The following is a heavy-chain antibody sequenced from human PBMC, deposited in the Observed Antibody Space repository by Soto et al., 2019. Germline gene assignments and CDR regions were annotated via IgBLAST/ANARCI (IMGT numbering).Heavy chain of an antibody. D-gene: IGHD6-6*01. Sequence: ASVKLSCKASGFTFTSSARQWVLQARGQRLEWIGWIVVGSGNTNYAQKFQERVTITRDMSTSTAYMELSSLRSEDTAVYYCAADPYLRPPAWWGQGTLVTVSS. CDR3: AADPYLRPPAW. CDR2: IVVGSGNT. V-gene: IGHV1-58*02. CDR1: GFTFTSSA. J-gene: IGHJ4*02.